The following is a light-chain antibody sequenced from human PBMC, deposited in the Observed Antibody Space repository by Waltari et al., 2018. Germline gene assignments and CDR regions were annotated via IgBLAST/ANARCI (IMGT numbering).Light chain of an antibody. V-gene: IGKV1-39*01. J-gene: IGKJ2*01. CDR3: QQSYITPYT. CDR2: TAS. CDR1: QTITGH. Sequence: DIQMTQAPSSLSASVGDRVTITCRASQTITGHLNWFQQQPGRAPKLLIHTASSLQSGVPSRFSGSGSGTQFTLTISSLQPEDFATYFCQQSYITPYTFGQGTKVEIK.